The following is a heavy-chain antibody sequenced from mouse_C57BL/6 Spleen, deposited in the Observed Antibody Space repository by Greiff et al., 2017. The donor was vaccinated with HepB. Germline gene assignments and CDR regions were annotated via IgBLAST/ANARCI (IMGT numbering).Heavy chain of an antibody. CDR3: ARSTYAMDY. CDR1: GYTFTSYW. V-gene: IGHV1-69*01. CDR2: FDPSDSYT. Sequence: QVQLQQPGAELVMPGASVKLSCKASGYTFTSYWMHWVKQRPGQGLEWIGEFDPSDSYTNYNQKFKGKSTLTVDKSSSTAYMQLSSLTSEDSAVYYCARSTYAMDYWGQGTSVTVSS. J-gene: IGHJ4*01.